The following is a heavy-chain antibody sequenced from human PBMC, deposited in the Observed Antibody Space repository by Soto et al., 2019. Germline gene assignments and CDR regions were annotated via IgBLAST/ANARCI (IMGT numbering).Heavy chain of an antibody. CDR3: ARDWGTPGRGSAVGYYYHYGMDV. J-gene: IGHJ6*02. D-gene: IGHD6-19*01. CDR1: EFTFNTYW. V-gene: IGHV3-7*05. Sequence: EVQLVESGGGLVQPGGSLRLSCLASEFTFNTYWMNWVRQAPGRGLEWVANIKDDGREKNYVDSVKGRFTISRDNAKNSLYLQMNRLRGEDTAVYFCARDWGTPGRGSAVGYYYHYGMDVWGQGTTVTVSS. CDR2: IKDDGREK.